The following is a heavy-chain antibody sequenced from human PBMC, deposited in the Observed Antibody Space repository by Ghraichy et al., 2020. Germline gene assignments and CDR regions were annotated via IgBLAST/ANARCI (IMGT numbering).Heavy chain of an antibody. CDR1: GFTFSSYA. Sequence: SCAASGFTFSSYAMSWVRQAPGKGLEWVSAISGSGGSTYYADSVKGRFTISRDNSKNTLYLQMNSLRAEDTAVYYCAKVGYDFWSGYLSDDYWGQGTLVTVSS. CDR2: ISGSGGST. CDR3: AKVGYDFWSGYLSDDY. V-gene: IGHV3-23*01. D-gene: IGHD3-3*01. J-gene: IGHJ4*02.